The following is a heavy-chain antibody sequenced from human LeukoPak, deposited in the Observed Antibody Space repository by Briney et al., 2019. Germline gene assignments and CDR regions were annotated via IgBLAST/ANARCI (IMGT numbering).Heavy chain of an antibody. J-gene: IGHJ4*02. Sequence: PSETLSLTCTVSGGSISSGSYYWSWIRQPAGKGLEWIGRIYTSGSTNYNPSLKSRVTISVDTSKNQISLKLSSVTAADTAVYYCARDPYVVVTATTDDYWGQGTLVTVSS. V-gene: IGHV4-61*02. CDR1: GGSISSGSYY. CDR2: IYTSGST. D-gene: IGHD2-21*02. CDR3: ARDPYVVVTATTDDY.